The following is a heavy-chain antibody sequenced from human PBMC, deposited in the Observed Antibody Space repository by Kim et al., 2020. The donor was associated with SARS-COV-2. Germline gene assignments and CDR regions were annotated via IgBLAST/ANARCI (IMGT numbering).Heavy chain of an antibody. J-gene: IGHJ4*02. CDR3: AKDAGGGSSWYSDY. D-gene: IGHD6-13*01. V-gene: IGHV3-23*01. Sequence: ADSGKGRFTISRDNSKNTLYLQMNSLRAEDTAVYYCAKDAGGGSSWYSDYWGQGTLVTVSS.